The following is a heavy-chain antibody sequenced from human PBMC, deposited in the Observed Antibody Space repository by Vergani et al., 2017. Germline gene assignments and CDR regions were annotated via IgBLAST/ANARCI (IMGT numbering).Heavy chain of an antibody. D-gene: IGHD4-17*01. CDR2: INPNSGGT. CDR1: GYTFTGYY. J-gene: IGHJ6*02. V-gene: IGHV1-2*04. CDR3: ARERTTVTENPTYYYDGMDV. Sequence: QVQLVQSGAEVKKPGASVKVSCKASGYTFTGYYMHWVRQAPGQGLEWMGWINPNSGGTNYAQKFQGWVTMTRDTSISTAYMELSRLRSDDTAVYYCARERTTVTENPTYYYDGMDVWGQGTTVTVSS.